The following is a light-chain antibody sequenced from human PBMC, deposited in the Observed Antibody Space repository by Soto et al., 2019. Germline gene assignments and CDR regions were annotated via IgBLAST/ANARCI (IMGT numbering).Light chain of an antibody. CDR2: EAT. CDR3: CSYIPSTTTHWV. Sequence: QSALTQPASVSGSPGQSITISCTGTSSNIGSYNFVSWYQQRPGRAPKLMIFEATKRPSGVPPRFSGSKSGNTASLTISGLQAEDEADYYCCSYIPSTTTHWVFGGGTKVTVL. CDR1: SSNIGSYNF. V-gene: IGLV2-14*02. J-gene: IGLJ3*02.